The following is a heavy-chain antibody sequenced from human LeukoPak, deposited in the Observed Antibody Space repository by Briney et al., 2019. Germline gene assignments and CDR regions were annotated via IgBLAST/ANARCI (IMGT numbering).Heavy chain of an antibody. CDR2: IDHSGGNT. D-gene: IGHD2-2*01. J-gene: IGHJ4*02. Sequence: GGSLRLSCAASGFTFSNYAMSWARQAPGKGLEWVSAIDHSGGNTYYADSVKGRFTISRDNSKNTLYLQMNSLRVEDTAVYYCAKAPLVASSLRNERYFDYWGQGTLVTVSS. CDR1: GFTFSNYA. V-gene: IGHV3-23*01. CDR3: AKAPLVASSLRNERYFDY.